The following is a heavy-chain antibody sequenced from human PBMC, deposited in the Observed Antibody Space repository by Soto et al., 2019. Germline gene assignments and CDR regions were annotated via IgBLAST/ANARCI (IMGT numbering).Heavy chain of an antibody. CDR2: IIPILGIA. D-gene: IGHD3-22*01. J-gene: IGHJ6*02. Sequence: SVKVSCKASGGTFSSYTISWVRQAPGQGLEWMGRIIPILGIANYAQKFQGRVTITADKSTSTAYMELSSLRSEDTAVYYCARDYYDSSGPPGFLYYYYYGMDVWGQGTTVTVSS. CDR3: ARDYYDSSGPPGFLYYYYYGMDV. CDR1: GGTFSSYT. V-gene: IGHV1-69*04.